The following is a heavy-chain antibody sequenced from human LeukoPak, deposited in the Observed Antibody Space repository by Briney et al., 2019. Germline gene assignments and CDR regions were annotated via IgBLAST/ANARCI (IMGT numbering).Heavy chain of an antibody. D-gene: IGHD3-3*01. CDR1: EYSFNDYW. Sequence: GESLKISCKGSEYSFNDYWIGWVRQMPGKGLEWMGIIYPGDSDTRYSPSFQGRVTISADKSISTAYLQWSSLKASDTAMYYCARFERFLEWSLDERNWFDPWGQGTLVTVSS. J-gene: IGHJ5*02. CDR3: ARFERFLEWSLDERNWFDP. V-gene: IGHV5-51*01. CDR2: IYPGDSDT.